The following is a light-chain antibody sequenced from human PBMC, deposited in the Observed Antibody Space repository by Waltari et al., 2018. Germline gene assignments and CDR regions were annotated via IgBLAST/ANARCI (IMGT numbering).Light chain of an antibody. CDR2: YDS. Sequence: FVLTTHPPCQVAPARAARLTCGGNVMGGVRVPVYQQKPGQAPVLVIYYDSDRPSGIPERISGSKSGNTATLTISRVEAGDEAAYYCQLWESGSDRVVFGGGTKLTVL. CDR1: VMGGVR. CDR3: QLWESGSDRVV. J-gene: IGLJ2*01. V-gene: IGLV3-21*01.